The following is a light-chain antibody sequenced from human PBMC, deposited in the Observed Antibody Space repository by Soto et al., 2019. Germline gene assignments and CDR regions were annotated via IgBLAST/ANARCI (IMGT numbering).Light chain of an antibody. CDR1: QSVSSGY. Sequence: EIVLPHAPGTLSLSPGEGATLSCRATQSVSSGYLAWYQQKPGQAPRLLIYGASTRATGISARFSGSGSGTEFTLTISSLQSEDFGVYYCQQYNNWWTFAQGTKV. CDR2: GAS. V-gene: IGKV3-15*01. J-gene: IGKJ1*01. CDR3: QQYNNWWT.